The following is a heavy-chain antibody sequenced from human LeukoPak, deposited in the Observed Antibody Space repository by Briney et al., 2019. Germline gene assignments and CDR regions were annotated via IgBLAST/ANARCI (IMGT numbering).Heavy chain of an antibody. Sequence: GESPKTPCKGSGYSFTNYWIAWVRQMPRKGLEWMGIIYPGDSDARYSPSFQGQVTISVDKSISTAYLQWSSLKASDTAMYYCARHSGSGWYVSAAFDYAFGMYVWGQGTTVTVSS. CDR2: IYPGDSDA. CDR3: ARHSGSGWYVSAAFDYAFGMYV. V-gene: IGHV5-51*01. D-gene: IGHD6-19*01. J-gene: IGHJ6*02. CDR1: GYSFTNYW.